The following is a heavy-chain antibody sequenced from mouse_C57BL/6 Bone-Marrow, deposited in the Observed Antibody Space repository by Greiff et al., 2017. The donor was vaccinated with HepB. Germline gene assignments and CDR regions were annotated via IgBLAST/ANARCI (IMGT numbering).Heavy chain of an antibody. Sequence: VQLQQSGPELVKPGASVKIPCKASGYTFTDYNMDWVKQSHGKSLEWIGDINPNNGGTIYNQKFKGKATLTVDKSSSTAYMELRSLTSEDTAVYYCARNGIYYGNYDAMDYWGQGTSVTVSS. CDR1: GYTFTDYN. D-gene: IGHD2-1*01. CDR2: INPNNGGT. V-gene: IGHV1-18*01. CDR3: ARNGIYYGNYDAMDY. J-gene: IGHJ4*01.